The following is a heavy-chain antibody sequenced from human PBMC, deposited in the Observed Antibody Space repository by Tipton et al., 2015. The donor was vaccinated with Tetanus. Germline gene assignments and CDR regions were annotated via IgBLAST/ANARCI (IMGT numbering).Heavy chain of an antibody. V-gene: IGHV4-4*07. CDR2: VDRSGTT. J-gene: IGHJ4*02. CDR3: ARVSRRNFYFDY. CDR1: GVSISGYY. Sequence: TLSLTCTVSGVSISGYYWSWIRQPAGKGLEWIGRVDRSGTTTYNPSLKGRVSIAVDTSRNQFSLNLTSVTVADSAVYFCARVSRRNFYFDYWGPGAQVTVSS. D-gene: IGHD2/OR15-2a*01.